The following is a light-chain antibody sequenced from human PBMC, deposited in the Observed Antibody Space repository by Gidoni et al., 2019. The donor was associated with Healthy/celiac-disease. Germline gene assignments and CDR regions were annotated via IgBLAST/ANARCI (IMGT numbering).Light chain of an antibody. V-gene: IGKV3-20*01. Sequence: EIVLTRSPGTLSLSPGERATLPCRASQSVSSSYLAWYQQKPGQAPRLLIYGAASRATGIPDRFSGSGSGTDLTLTSSRLEPEDFAVYYCQQYGSSPSLTFGGGTKVEIK. CDR3: QQYGSSPSLT. CDR2: GAA. CDR1: QSVSSSY. J-gene: IGKJ4*01.